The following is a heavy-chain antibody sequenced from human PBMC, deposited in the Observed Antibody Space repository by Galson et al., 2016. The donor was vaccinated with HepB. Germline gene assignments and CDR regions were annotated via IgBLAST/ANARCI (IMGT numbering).Heavy chain of an antibody. V-gene: IGHV3-53*01. CDR2: LYRGGYT. CDR1: DFSVSVSY. J-gene: IGHJ5*01. D-gene: IGHD2-15*01. CDR3: ARLGANPSCLGGSCYRWFDS. Sequence: SLRLSCAVSDFSVSVSYMSWVRQAPGKGLEWVSVLYRGGYTNYADSVKGRFTISRDNFKNTLYLQMNSLRADDTAVYYCARLGANPSCLGGSCYRWFDSWGQGIMVTVSS.